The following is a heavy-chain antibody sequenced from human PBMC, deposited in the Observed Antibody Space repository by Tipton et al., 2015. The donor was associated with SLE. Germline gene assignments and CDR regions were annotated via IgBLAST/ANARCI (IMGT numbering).Heavy chain of an antibody. CDR3: AKGLARAGTEDY. Sequence: GSLRLSCAASGFTFSSYGIHWVRQAPGKGLEWVAFIRYDGNNKYYADSVKGRFTISRDNSKNTLYLQMKSLRAEDTAVYYCAKGLARAGTEDYWGQGTLVTVSS. J-gene: IGHJ4*02. V-gene: IGHV3-30*02. CDR1: GFTFSSYG. CDR2: IRYDGNNK. D-gene: IGHD6-19*01.